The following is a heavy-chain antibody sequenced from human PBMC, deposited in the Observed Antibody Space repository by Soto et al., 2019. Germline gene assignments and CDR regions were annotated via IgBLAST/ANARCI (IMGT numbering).Heavy chain of an antibody. CDR1: GPSISSSSYY. V-gene: IGHV4-39*01. CDR3: ARRLYYDSSGFEGGGMDV. Sequence: SETLSLTCTVSGPSISSSSYYWGWIRQPPGKGLEWIGSIYYSGSTYYNPSLKSRVTISVDTSKNQFSLKLSSVTAADTAVYYCARRLYYDSSGFEGGGMDVWGQGTTVT. D-gene: IGHD3-22*01. CDR2: IYYSGST. J-gene: IGHJ6*02.